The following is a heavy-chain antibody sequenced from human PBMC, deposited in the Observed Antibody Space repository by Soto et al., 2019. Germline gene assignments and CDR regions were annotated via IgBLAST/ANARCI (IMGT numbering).Heavy chain of an antibody. CDR1: GFTFSSYW. CDR3: ARVDPPNHRFYYYYGMDV. Sequence: RLSFAASGFTFSSYWMSWVRQAPGKGLEWVANIKQDGSEKYYVDSVKGRFTISRDNAKNSLYLQMNSLRAEDTAVYYCARVDPPNHRFYYYYGMDVWGQGTTVTVSS. D-gene: IGHD3-16*01. V-gene: IGHV3-7*01. J-gene: IGHJ6*02. CDR2: IKQDGSEK.